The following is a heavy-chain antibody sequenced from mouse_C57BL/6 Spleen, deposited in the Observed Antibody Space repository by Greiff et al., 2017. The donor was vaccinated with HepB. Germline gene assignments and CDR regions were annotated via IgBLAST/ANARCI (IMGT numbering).Heavy chain of an antibody. CDR1: GFTFSSYG. D-gene: IGHD2-4*01. CDR3: ARRGDDYWFAY. J-gene: IGHJ3*01. CDR2: ISSGGSYT. Sequence: EVQLVESGGDLVKPGGSLKLSCAASGFTFSSYGMSWVRQTPDKRLEWVATISSGGSYTYYPDSVKGRFTISRDNAKNTLYLQMSSLKSEDTAMYYRARRGDDYWFAYWGQGTLVTVSA. V-gene: IGHV5-6*01.